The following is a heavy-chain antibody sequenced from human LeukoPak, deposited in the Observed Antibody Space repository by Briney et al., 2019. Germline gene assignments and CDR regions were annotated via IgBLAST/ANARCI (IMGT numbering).Heavy chain of an antibody. J-gene: IGHJ4*02. CDR1: GFTFSSYS. Sequence: PGGSLRLSCAASGFTFSSYSMNWVRQAPGKGLEWVSYISSSSSTIYYADSVKGRFTISRDNAKNSLYLQMNSLRAEDTAVYYCARVLRFLEWFLDYWGQGTLVTVSS. CDR2: ISSSSSTI. V-gene: IGHV3-48*01. D-gene: IGHD3-3*01. CDR3: ARVLRFLEWFLDY.